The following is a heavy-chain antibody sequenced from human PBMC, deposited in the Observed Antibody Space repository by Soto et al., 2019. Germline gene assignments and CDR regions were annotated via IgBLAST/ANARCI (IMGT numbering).Heavy chain of an antibody. D-gene: IGHD3-10*01. CDR3: ARPYYYGSGRNNYYGMDV. V-gene: IGHV4-39*01. Sequence: QLQLQESGPGLVKPSETLSLTCTVSGGSISSSSYYWGWIRQPPGKGLEWIGSIYYSGSTEYNPSLKSRVTISVDPSKNQFSLKLSSVTAADTAVYYCARPYYYGSGRNNYYGMDVWGQGTTVTVSS. CDR1: GGSISSSSYY. J-gene: IGHJ6*02. CDR2: IYYSGST.